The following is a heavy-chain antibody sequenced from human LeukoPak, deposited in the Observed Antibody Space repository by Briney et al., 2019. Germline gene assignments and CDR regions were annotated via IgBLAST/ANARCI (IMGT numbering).Heavy chain of an antibody. CDR3: AGTVGDFDY. CDR1: GGSVSSTNW. CDR2: VHLDGRT. D-gene: IGHD4-23*01. V-gene: IGHV4-4*02. J-gene: IGHJ4*02. Sequence: PSETLSLTCGVSGGSVSSTNWWTWIRQPPGKGLEWIGEVHLDGRTNFNPSLKSRLTMSVDLSENHVSLKLTSVTAADTAVYYCAGTVGDFDYWGQGTLVTVSS.